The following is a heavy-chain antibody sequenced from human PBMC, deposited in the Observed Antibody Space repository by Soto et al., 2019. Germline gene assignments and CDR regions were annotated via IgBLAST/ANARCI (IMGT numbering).Heavy chain of an antibody. Sequence: GASVKVSCKASGYTFTSYGISWVRQAPGQGLEWMGWISAYNGNTNYAQKLQGRVTMTTDTSTSTAYMELRSLRSDDTAVYYCSITMVRGVLYYFDYWGQGTLVTVSS. CDR2: ISAYNGNT. D-gene: IGHD3-10*01. J-gene: IGHJ4*02. CDR1: GYTFTSYG. V-gene: IGHV1-18*01. CDR3: SITMVRGVLYYFDY.